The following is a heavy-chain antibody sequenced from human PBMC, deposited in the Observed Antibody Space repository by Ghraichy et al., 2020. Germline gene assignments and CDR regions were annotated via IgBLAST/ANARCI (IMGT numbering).Heavy chain of an antibody. Sequence: GGSLRLSCATSGFTFSRYGLHWVRQAPGKGLEWVAFIRHDGSSKYYADSVKGRFTISRDSSTNTLYLQMNSLRDDDTAVYYCARDSGYYARRSALDLWGQGTMVSVSS. V-gene: IGHV3-30*02. D-gene: IGHD3-22*01. CDR2: IRHDGSSK. CDR3: ARDSGYYARRSALDL. J-gene: IGHJ3*01. CDR1: GFTFSRYG.